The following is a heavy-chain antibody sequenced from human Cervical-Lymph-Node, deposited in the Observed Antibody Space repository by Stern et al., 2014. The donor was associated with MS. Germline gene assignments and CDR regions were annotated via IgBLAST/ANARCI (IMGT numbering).Heavy chain of an antibody. D-gene: IGHD6-13*01. Sequence: QVTLKESGPALVKPTQTLTLTCTFSGFSLSTSGMCVSWIRQPPGKALEWLALIDWDDDKYYSPSLKTRLPISKDTSKNQVVLTMTNMDPVDTATYSCARKSSMGLDYWGQGTLVTVSS. CDR1: GFSLSTSGMC. V-gene: IGHV2-70*01. J-gene: IGHJ4*02. CDR2: IDWDDDK. CDR3: ARKSSMGLDY.